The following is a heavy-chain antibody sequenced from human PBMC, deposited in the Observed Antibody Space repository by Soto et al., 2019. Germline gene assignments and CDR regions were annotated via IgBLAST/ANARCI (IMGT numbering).Heavy chain of an antibody. D-gene: IGHD2-15*01. Sequence: PSETLSLTCAVYGRSFSGYYWSWIRQPPGKGLEWIGEINHSGSTNYNPSLKSRVTISVDTSKNQFSLKLSSVTAADTAVYYCASPLGYCSGGSCYSGAFDIWGQGTMVT. J-gene: IGHJ3*02. CDR2: INHSGST. CDR1: GRSFSGYY. V-gene: IGHV4-34*01. CDR3: ASPLGYCSGGSCYSGAFDI.